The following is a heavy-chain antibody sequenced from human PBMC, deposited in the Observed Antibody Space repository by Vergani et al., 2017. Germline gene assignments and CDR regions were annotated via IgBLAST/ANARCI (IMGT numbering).Heavy chain of an antibody. Sequence: QVQLVQSGAEVKKPGSSVKVSCKASGGPFKNSAFSWVRQVPGQGLEWMGRIITFFGTTDYAQKFQGRFTIIADEFTKTVDMQLSNLRSEDTAVYYCAKANPRNSGYDYLYYYHAMDVWGQGTTVTVS. V-gene: IGHV1-69*13. CDR1: GGPFKNSA. CDR3: AKANPRNSGYDYLYYYHAMDV. D-gene: IGHD5-12*01. J-gene: IGHJ6*02. CDR2: IITFFGTT.